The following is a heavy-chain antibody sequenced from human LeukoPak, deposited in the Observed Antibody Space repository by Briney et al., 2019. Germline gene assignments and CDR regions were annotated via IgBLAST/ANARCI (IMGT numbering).Heavy chain of an antibody. V-gene: IGHV4-61*01. CDR3: ARGSDAMVRGVIGY. D-gene: IGHD3-10*01. Sequence: SETLSLTCTVSGASVSSGSYYWSWIRQPPGKGLEWVGYIYYRGSTDYYPSLKRRVTISLDTSKNQFSLKVKSVTAADTAVYYCARGSDAMVRGVIGYWGQGTLVTVSP. CDR1: GASVSSGSYY. J-gene: IGHJ4*02. CDR2: IYYRGST.